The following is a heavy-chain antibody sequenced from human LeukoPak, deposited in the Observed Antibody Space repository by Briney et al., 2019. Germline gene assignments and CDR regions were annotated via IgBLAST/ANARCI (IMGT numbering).Heavy chain of an antibody. V-gene: IGHV4-34*01. J-gene: IGHJ4*02. CDR1: GVSFSGYY. Sequence: KPSETLSLTCAVYGVSFSGYYWSWIRQPPGKGVEGIGEINHSGSNNYKAALKRRVTISVDTSTNHFSLKLSSVTAADTAVYYCARARPWLVRSPFDYWGQGTLVTVSS. D-gene: IGHD6-19*01. CDR3: ARARPWLVRSPFDY. CDR2: INHSGSN.